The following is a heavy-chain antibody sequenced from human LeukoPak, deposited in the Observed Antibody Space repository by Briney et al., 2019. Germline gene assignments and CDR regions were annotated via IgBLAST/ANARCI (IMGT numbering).Heavy chain of an antibody. Sequence: GASVKVSCKASGGTFSSYTISWVRQAPGQGLEWMGRIIPILGIANYAQKFQGRVTITADKSTSTAYMELSSLRSEDTAVYYCARTLPYSSSSFDYFDYWGQGTLVTVSS. CDR1: GGTFSSYT. D-gene: IGHD6-6*01. V-gene: IGHV1-69*02. CDR2: IIPILGIA. CDR3: ARTLPYSSSSFDYFDY. J-gene: IGHJ4*02.